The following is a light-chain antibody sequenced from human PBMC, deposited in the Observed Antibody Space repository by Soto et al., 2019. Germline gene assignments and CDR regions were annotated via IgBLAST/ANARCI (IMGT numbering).Light chain of an antibody. Sequence: EIVLTQSPATLSLSPGERATLSCRASQSVSSSLAWYQQKPGQAPRLLIYDASNRATGIPVRFSGSGSGTDFTLTISSLEPEAFAVYYCQQRSNWPPFTFGPGTKVDIK. V-gene: IGKV3-11*01. CDR1: QSVSSS. CDR3: QQRSNWPPFT. CDR2: DAS. J-gene: IGKJ3*01.